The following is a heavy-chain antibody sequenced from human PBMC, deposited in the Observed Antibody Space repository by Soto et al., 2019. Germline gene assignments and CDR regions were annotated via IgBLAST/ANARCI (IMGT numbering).Heavy chain of an antibody. J-gene: IGHJ4*02. CDR2: IIPIFGTA. Sequence: SVKVSCKASGGTFSSYAISWVRQAPGQGLGWMGGIIPIFGTANYAQKFQGRVTITADESTSTAYMELSSLRSEDTAVYYCARGVDYDYVWGSPKSNYFDYWGQGTLVTVSS. V-gene: IGHV1-69*13. CDR3: ARGVDYDYVWGSPKSNYFDY. CDR1: GGTFSSYA. D-gene: IGHD3-16*01.